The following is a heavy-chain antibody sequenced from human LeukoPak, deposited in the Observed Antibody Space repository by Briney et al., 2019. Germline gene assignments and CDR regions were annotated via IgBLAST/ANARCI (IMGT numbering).Heavy chain of an antibody. Sequence: GGSLRLSCAASGFTFSSYGMHWVRQAPGKGLEWVAVISYDGSNKYYADSVKGRFTISRDNSKNTLYLQMNSLRAEDTAVYYCAASISHNYFDYWGQGTLVPVSS. V-gene: IGHV3-30*03. CDR3: AASISHNYFDY. J-gene: IGHJ4*02. CDR1: GFTFSSYG. D-gene: IGHD3-3*02. CDR2: ISYDGSNK.